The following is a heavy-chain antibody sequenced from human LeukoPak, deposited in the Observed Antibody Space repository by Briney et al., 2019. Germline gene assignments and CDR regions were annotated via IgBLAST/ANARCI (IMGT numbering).Heavy chain of an antibody. Sequence: PSETLSLTCTASGYSISRGYYWVWIRQPPGKGLEWIGSIYHSGSTNYNPSLKSRVTISVDTSKNQFSLKLTSVTAADTAVYYCARGDCSSTICYSPMDVWGKGTTVTVSS. CDR3: ARGDCSSTICYSPMDV. D-gene: IGHD2-2*01. CDR2: IYHSGST. CDR1: GYSISRGYY. J-gene: IGHJ6*03. V-gene: IGHV4-38-2*02.